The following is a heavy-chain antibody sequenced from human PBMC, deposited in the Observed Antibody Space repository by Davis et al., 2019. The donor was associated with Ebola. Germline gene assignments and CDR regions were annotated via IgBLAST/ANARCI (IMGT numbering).Heavy chain of an antibody. CDR3: ARESGWYNWFDP. J-gene: IGHJ5*02. Sequence: MPSETLSLTCAVSGGSISSSNWWSWVRQPPGKGLEWIGEIYHSGSTNYDPSLKRRVTISVDKSKNQFSLKLSSVTAADTAVYYCARESGWYNWFDPWGQGTLVTVSS. V-gene: IGHV4-4*02. CDR2: IYHSGST. D-gene: IGHD6-19*01. CDR1: GGSISSSNW.